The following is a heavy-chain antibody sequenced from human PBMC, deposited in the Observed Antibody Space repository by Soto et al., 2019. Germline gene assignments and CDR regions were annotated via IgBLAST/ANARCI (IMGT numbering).Heavy chain of an antibody. D-gene: IGHD2-21*02. V-gene: IGHV4-61*01. CDR1: GGSVSSGSHY. CDR3: ARDFCGGDCSDDYYYSAMDV. J-gene: IGHJ6*02. CDR2: IFYSGST. Sequence: SETLSLTCTVSGGSVSSGSHYWSWIRQPPGKGLEWIGQIFYSGSTNYNPSLKSRVTISVDTSKNQFSLELSSVTAADTAVYFCARDFCGGDCSDDYYYSAMDVWGQGTTVTVSS.